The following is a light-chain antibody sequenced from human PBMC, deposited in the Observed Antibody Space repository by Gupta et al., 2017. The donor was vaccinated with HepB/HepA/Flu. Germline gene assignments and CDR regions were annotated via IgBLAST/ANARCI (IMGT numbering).Light chain of an antibody. CDR2: YDS. CDR1: NIGSKS. V-gene: IGLV3-21*04. Sequence: SYLLPQPPSVSVAPGKTARITCGGNNIGSKSVHWYQQKPGQAPVLVIYYDSDRPSGIPERFSGSNSGNTATLTISRVEAGDEADYYCQVWDSSSDHVVFGGGTKLTVL. J-gene: IGLJ2*01. CDR3: QVWDSSSDHVV.